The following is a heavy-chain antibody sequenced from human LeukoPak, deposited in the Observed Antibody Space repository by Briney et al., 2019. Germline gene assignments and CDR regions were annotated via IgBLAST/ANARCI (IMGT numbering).Heavy chain of an antibody. Sequence: GGSLRLSCAASGFTFSSYSMNWVRQAPGKGLEWVSSIGSSSSYIYYADSVKGRFTISRDNAKNSLYLQMNSLRAEDTAVYYCARGGGGSHYWGQGTLVTVSS. CDR2: IGSSSSYI. CDR1: GFTFSSYS. D-gene: IGHD2-15*01. V-gene: IGHV3-21*01. CDR3: ARGGGGSHY. J-gene: IGHJ4*02.